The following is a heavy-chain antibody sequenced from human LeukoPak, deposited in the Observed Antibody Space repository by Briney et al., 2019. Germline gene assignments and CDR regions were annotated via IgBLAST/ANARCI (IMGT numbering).Heavy chain of an antibody. CDR2: ISHSGST. CDR3: ARLAVAGTLL. CDR1: GGSFSGYY. V-gene: IGHV4-34*01. D-gene: IGHD6-19*01. Sequence: PSETLSLTCAVYGGSFSGYYWSWIRQPPGKGLEWIGEISHSGSTNYNPSLKSRVTISVDTSKNQFSLKLSSVTAADTAVYYCARLAVAGTLLWGQGTLVTVSS. J-gene: IGHJ4*01.